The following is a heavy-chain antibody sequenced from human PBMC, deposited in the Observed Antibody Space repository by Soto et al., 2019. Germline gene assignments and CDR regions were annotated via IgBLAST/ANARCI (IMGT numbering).Heavy chain of an antibody. D-gene: IGHD2-8*01. V-gene: IGHV4-30-4*01. Sequence: LSLTCTVSGGSISSGDYYWSWIRQPPGKGLEWIGYIYYSGSTYYNPSLKSRVTISVDTSKNQFSLKLSSVTAADTAVYYCARYHQDIVLMVYNSWFDPWGQGTRVTVSS. CDR2: IYYSGST. CDR3: ARYHQDIVLMVYNSWFDP. J-gene: IGHJ5*02. CDR1: GGSISSGDYY.